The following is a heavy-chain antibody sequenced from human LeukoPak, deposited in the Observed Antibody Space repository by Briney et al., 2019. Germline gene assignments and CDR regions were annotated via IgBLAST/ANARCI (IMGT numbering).Heavy chain of an antibody. D-gene: IGHD2-2*01. J-gene: IGHJ6*02. Sequence: SETLSLTCTVSGGSISTYYWTRIRQPPGKGLEWIGYIYYSGSTNYNPSPKSRVTMSVDTSNNQFSLKLSSVTAADTAVYYCAGEVVVPAAMSGYYYYYGMDVWGQGTTVTVSS. V-gene: IGHV4-59*01. CDR3: AGEVVVPAAMSGYYYYYGMDV. CDR1: GGSISTYY. CDR2: IYYSGST.